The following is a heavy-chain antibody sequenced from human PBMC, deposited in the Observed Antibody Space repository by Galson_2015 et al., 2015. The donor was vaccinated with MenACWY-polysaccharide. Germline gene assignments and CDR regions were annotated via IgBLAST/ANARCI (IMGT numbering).Heavy chain of an antibody. CDR3: ARGGGRYYFDY. Sequence: SVKVSCKASGYTFTTHYFHWMRQAPGQGLEWMGWINPNSGATTYAQRFQGRVMMTRDTYISTVYMELSRLKSDGTAVYYCARGGGRYYFDYWGQGTLVTVSA. V-gene: IGHV1-2*02. CDR2: INPNSGAT. J-gene: IGHJ4*02. CDR1: GYTFTTHY. D-gene: IGHD1-26*01.